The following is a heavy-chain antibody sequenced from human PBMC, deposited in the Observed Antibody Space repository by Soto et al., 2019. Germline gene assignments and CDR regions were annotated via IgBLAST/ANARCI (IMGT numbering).Heavy chain of an antibody. J-gene: IGHJ4*02. CDR3: AKEGSYGYYYFDY. D-gene: IGHD5-18*01. CDR1: GFTFTNYA. CDR2: ISAGGTSI. V-gene: IGHV3-23*01. Sequence: GGSLRLSCATSGFTFTNYAMSWVRQAPGKGLEWVSLISAGGTSIYYADSVKGRFTISRDNSKNTLYLQMNSLRAEDTALYYCAKEGSYGYYYFDYWGQGALVTVSS.